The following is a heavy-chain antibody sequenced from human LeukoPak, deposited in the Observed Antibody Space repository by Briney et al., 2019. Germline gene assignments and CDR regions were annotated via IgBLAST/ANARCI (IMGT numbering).Heavy chain of an antibody. J-gene: IGHJ4*02. D-gene: IGHD5-18*01. V-gene: IGHV3-21*03. CDR2: ISSSSSYI. CDR3: TTDPLGSGYSYGLYYFDY. CDR1: GFTFSSYS. Sequence: GGSLRLSCAASGFTFSSYSMNWVRQAPGKGLEWVSSISSSSSYIYYADSVKGRFTISRDNAKNSLYLQMNSPKTEDTAVYYCTTDPLGSGYSYGLYYFDYWGQGTLVTVSS.